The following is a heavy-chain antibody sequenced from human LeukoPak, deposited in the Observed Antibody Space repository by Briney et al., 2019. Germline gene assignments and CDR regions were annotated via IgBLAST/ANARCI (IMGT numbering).Heavy chain of an antibody. J-gene: IGHJ4*02. CDR1: GYNFSNYW. D-gene: IGHD6-13*01. V-gene: IGHV5-51*01. Sequence: LGESLKISCEASGYNFSNYWINWVRQKPGKGLEWMGIIYPGDSDTRYGPPFQGHVTISADRSANTAYLQWSRLEASDTAKYFCARKANGMAAPFDSWAQGTLVTVSS. CDR2: IYPGDSDT. CDR3: ARKANGMAAPFDS.